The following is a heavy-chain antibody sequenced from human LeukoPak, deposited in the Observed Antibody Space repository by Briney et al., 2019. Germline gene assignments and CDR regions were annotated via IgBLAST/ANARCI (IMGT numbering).Heavy chain of an antibody. Sequence: SETLSLTCTVSGGSISSYYWSWIRQPPGKGLEVIGDIYYSGSTNYNPSLKSRVTISVDTSKNQFSLKLRSVTAADTAVYYCARHTYYYGSSGYSEIYWFNPWGQGTLVTVSS. J-gene: IGHJ5*02. D-gene: IGHD3-22*01. CDR3: ARHTYYYGSSGYSEIYWFNP. V-gene: IGHV4-59*08. CDR1: GGSISSYY. CDR2: IYYSGST.